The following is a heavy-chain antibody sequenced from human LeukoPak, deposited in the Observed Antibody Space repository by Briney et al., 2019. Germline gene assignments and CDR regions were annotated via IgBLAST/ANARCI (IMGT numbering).Heavy chain of an antibody. V-gene: IGHV3-30*02. J-gene: IGHJ3*02. CDR1: GFTFSNYG. Sequence: PGGSLRLSCAASGFTFSNYGMHWVRQAPGKGLEWVALIRLERYDGNNEYYADSVKGRFTISRDNSKNTLYLQMNSLRAEDTAVYYCAKDSGYSGYGPSNAFDIWGQGTMVTVSS. D-gene: IGHD5-12*01. CDR3: AKDSGYSGYGPSNAFDI. CDR2: IRLERYDGNNE.